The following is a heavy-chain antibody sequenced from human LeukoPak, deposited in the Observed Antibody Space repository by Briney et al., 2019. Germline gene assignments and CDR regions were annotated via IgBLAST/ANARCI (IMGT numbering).Heavy chain of an antibody. CDR2: IFYSGST. V-gene: IGHV4-59*12. CDR3: AKSNGYGLIDI. CDR1: GGSITSYY. D-gene: IGHD3-22*01. J-gene: IGHJ3*02. Sequence: SETLSLTCTVSGGSITSYYWSWIRQPPGKALEWIGNIFYSGSTYYSPSLKSRVTISLDTSRNQFSLKLNSVTAADTAVYYCAKSNGYGLIDIWGQGTMVTVSS.